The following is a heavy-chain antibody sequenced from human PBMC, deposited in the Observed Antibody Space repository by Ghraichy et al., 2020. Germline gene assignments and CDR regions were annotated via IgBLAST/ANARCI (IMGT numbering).Heavy chain of an antibody. CDR3: ARSLQTDYYGSGIAYYFDY. J-gene: IGHJ4*02. D-gene: IGHD3-10*01. CDR2: ISSNGGST. CDR1: GFTFSSYA. Sequence: GGSLRLSCAASGFTFSSYAMHWVRQAPGKGLEYVSAISSNGGSTYYANSVKGRFTISRDNSKNTLYLQMGSLRAEDMAVYYCARSLQTDYYGSGIAYYFDYWGQGTLVTVSS. V-gene: IGHV3-64*01.